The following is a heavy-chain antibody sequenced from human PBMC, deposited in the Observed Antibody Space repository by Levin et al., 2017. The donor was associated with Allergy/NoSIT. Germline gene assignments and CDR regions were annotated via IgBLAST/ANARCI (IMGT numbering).Heavy chain of an antibody. Sequence: GGSLRLSCAASGFTISGYWMHWVRQVPGKGLVWVSRISSDGSSTSYADSVKGRFTVSRDNAENTLYLQMNSLRAEDTAVYYCARGNSGFGVFDYWGQGTLVPVSS. CDR2: ISSDGSST. CDR3: ARGNSGFGVFDY. J-gene: IGHJ4*02. D-gene: IGHD6-19*01. V-gene: IGHV3-74*01. CDR1: GFTISGYW.